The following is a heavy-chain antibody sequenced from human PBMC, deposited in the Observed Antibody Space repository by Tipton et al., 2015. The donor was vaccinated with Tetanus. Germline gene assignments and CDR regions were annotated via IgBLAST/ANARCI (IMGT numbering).Heavy chain of an antibody. Sequence: SLRLSCAASGFTFYTYLMSWVRQAPGKGLEWVANINQDGSEKYYVDSVKGRFTISRDNAKNSLYLQMNSLRAEDTAVYYCATDAGPRDFDSWGQGTLVTVSS. CDR1: GFTFYTYL. V-gene: IGHV3-7*05. J-gene: IGHJ4*02. CDR2: INQDGSEK. CDR3: ATDAGPRDFDS.